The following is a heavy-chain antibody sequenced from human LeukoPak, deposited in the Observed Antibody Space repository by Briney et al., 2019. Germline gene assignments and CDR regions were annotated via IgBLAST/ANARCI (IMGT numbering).Heavy chain of an antibody. J-gene: IGHJ6*02. CDR3: ARVPSYLPEYGMDV. CDR2: MNPNSGNT. CDR1: GGTFSSYA. V-gene: IGHV1-8*02. D-gene: IGHD2-2*01. Sequence: ASVKVSCKASGGTFSSYAISWVRQAPGQGLEWMGWMNPNSGNTGYAQKFQGRVTMTRNTSISTAYMELSSLRSEDTAAYYCARVPSYLPEYGMDVWGQGTTVTVSS.